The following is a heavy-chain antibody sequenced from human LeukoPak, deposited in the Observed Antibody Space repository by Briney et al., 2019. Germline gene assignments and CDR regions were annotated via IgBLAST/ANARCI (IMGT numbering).Heavy chain of an antibody. CDR1: GYTFTSYA. V-gene: IGHV1-18*01. J-gene: IGHJ4*02. D-gene: IGHD1-26*01. Sequence: EASVKVSCKASGYTFTSYAMHWVRQAPGQGLEWMGWISAYNGNTNYAQKLQGRVTMTTDTSTSTAYMELRSLRSDDTAVYYCARISGSYYPVDYWGQGTLVTVSS. CDR2: ISAYNGNT. CDR3: ARISGSYYPVDY.